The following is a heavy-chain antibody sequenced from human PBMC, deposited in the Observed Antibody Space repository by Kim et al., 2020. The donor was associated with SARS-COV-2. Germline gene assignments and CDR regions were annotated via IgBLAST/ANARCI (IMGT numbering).Heavy chain of an antibody. CDR2: IDSSGST. D-gene: IGHD6-13*01. Sequence: PPGDELEWIGGIDSSGSTYSSPSLKSRLTLSVETSKNQFSLRLSSVTAADTAVFYCARHLPGSSWFDYWGQGTLVTVSS. CDR3: ARHLPGSSWFDY. V-gene: IGHV4-39*01. J-gene: IGHJ4*02.